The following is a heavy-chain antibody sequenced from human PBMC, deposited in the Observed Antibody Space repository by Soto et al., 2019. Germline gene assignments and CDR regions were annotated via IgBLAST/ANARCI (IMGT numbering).Heavy chain of an antibody. CDR3: TRELRGGLHLDCVF. J-gene: IGHJ4*02. D-gene: IGHD3-10*01. V-gene: IGHV3-49*03. CDR1: GFTFGDYA. Sequence: GGSLRLSCTASGFTFGDYAMSWFRQAPGKGLEWVGFIRSKAYGGTTEYAASVKGRFTISRDDSKSIAYLQMNSLKTEDTAVYYCTRELRGGLHLDCVFWGQRTLVTVSS. CDR2: IRSKAYGGTT.